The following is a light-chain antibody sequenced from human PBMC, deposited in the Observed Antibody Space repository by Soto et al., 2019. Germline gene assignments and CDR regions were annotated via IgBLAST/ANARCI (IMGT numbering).Light chain of an antibody. Sequence: DIQMTQSPSSLSASVGDKVTITCRASQNVARCLDWYQQKLGTAPKPLIYATSYLQTGVPSRFSGSGSGTEFTLTITSLQPDDFATYYCQQSYNSPLTFGRGTKLEI. J-gene: IGKJ4*02. CDR3: QQSYNSPLT. CDR2: ATS. V-gene: IGKV1-39*01. CDR1: QNVARC.